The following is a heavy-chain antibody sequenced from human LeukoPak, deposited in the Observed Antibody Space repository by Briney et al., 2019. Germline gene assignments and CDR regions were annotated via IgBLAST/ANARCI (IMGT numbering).Heavy chain of an antibody. CDR2: ISSSSSTI. D-gene: IGHD3-10*01. Sequence: PGGSLRLSCAASGFTFSSYSMNWVRQAPGKGLEWVSYISSSSSTIYYADSVKGRFTISRDNAKNSLYLQMNSLRAEDTAVYYCARDKIPSYYGSASYVDYWGQGTLVTVSS. J-gene: IGHJ4*02. CDR1: GFTFSSYS. CDR3: ARDKIPSYYGSASYVDY. V-gene: IGHV3-48*01.